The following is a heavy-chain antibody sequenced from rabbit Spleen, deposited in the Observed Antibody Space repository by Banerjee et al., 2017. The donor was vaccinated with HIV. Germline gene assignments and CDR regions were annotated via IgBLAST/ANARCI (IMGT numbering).Heavy chain of an antibody. J-gene: IGHJ4*01. D-gene: IGHD1-1*01. CDR3: ARDLDGVIGWNFGW. CDR1: GFDFSSYG. CDR2: IDPLFGTT. V-gene: IGHV1S47*01. Sequence: QEQLKESGGGLVQPGGSLKLSCKASGFDFSSYGVSWVRQAPGKGLEWIGYIDPLFGTTYYANWVNGRLTISSHNAQNTLYLQLNSLTAADTATYFCARDLDGVIGWNFGWWGPGTLVTVS.